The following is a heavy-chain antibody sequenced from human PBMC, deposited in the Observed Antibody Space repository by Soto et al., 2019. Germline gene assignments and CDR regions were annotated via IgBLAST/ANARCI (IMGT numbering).Heavy chain of an antibody. V-gene: IGHV4-30-4*01. J-gene: IGHJ4*02. CDR3: VTLFGAAAPFDY. D-gene: IGHD6-13*01. CDR1: GGSISSGNYY. CDR2: ISYSGST. Sequence: SETLSLTCTVSGGSISSGNYYWSWIRQPPGKGLEWIGYISYSGSTYYNPSLKSRLTISVDTSKNQFSLKLTSVTAADTAVYYCVTLFGAAAPFDYWGQGTLVTVSS.